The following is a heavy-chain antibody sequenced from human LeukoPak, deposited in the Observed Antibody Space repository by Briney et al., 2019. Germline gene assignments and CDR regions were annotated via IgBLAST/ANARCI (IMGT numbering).Heavy chain of an antibody. CDR2: IYTSGST. D-gene: IGHD2-15*01. Sequence: SETLSLTCTVSGGSISGYYWSWIRQPAGKGLEWIGRIYTSGSTNYNPSLKSRVTISVDTSKNQFSLKLSSVTAADTAVYYCARYPSVLGPRYSNWFDPWGQGTLVTVSS. CDR3: ARYPSVLGPRYSNWFDP. V-gene: IGHV4-4*07. J-gene: IGHJ5*02. CDR1: GGSISGYY.